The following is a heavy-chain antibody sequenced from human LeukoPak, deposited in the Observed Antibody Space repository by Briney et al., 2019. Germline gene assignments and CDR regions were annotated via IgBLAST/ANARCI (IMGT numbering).Heavy chain of an antibody. J-gene: IGHJ5*02. CDR3: ARDTGFRWFDP. D-gene: IGHD2-8*02. V-gene: IGHV4-59*01. CDR1: GGSISSYY. CDR2: TYYSGST. Sequence: SETLSLTCTVSGGSISSYYWSWIRQPPGKGLKWIGYTYYSGSTNYNPSLKSRVTISVDTSKNQFSLKLSSVTAADTAVYYCARDTGFRWFDPWGQGTLVTVSS.